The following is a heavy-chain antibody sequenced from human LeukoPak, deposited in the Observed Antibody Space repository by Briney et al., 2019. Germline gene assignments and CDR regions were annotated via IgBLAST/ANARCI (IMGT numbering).Heavy chain of an antibody. V-gene: IGHV4-30-2*01. CDR3: AREERADSSGYRYFQH. D-gene: IGHD3-22*01. Sequence: SETLSLTCTVSGGSISSYSWSWIRQPPGKGLEWIGYIYHSGSTYYNPSLKSRVTISVDRSKNQFSLKLSSVTAADTAVYYCAREERADSSGYRYFQHWGQGTLVTVSS. J-gene: IGHJ1*01. CDR2: IYHSGST. CDR1: GGSISSYS.